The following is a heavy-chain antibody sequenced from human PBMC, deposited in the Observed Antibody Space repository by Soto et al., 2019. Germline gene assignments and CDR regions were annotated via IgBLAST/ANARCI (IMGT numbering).Heavy chain of an antibody. CDR3: ASPRGGLHVSRGFGEFYGMDV. CDR2: IIPIFGTA. J-gene: IGHJ6*02. V-gene: IGHV1-69*13. Sequence: GASVKVSCKASGYTFTSYGISWVRQAPGQGLEWMGGIIPIFGTANYAQKFQGRVTITADESTSTAYMELSSLRSEDTAVYYCASPRGGLHVSRGFGEFYGMDVWGQGTTVTVSS. D-gene: IGHD3-10*01. CDR1: GYTFTSYG.